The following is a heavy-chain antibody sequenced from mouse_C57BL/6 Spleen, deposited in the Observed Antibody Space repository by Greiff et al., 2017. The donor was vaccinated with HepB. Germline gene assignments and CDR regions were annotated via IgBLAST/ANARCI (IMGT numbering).Heavy chain of an antibody. CDR2: IDPENGDT. V-gene: IGHV14-4*01. J-gene: IGHJ2*01. CDR3: TGKGGYFDY. CDR1: GFNIKDDY. Sequence: EVQLQQSGAELVRPGASVKLSCTASGFNIKDDYMHWVKQRPEQGLEWIGWIDPENGDTEDASKFQGKATITADTSSNTAYLQLSSLTSEDTAVYYCTGKGGYFDYWGQGTTLTVSS.